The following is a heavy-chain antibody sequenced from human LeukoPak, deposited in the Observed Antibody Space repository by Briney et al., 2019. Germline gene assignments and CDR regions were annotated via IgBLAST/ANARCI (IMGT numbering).Heavy chain of an antibody. V-gene: IGHV3-9*01. CDR1: GFTFDNYA. CDR2: ISWNSDSI. D-gene: IGHD3-10*01. CDR3: AKDMDNYYGSGSPPQVDY. Sequence: PGRSLRLSCAASGFTFDNYAMQWVRQAPGRGLEGVSGISWNSDSIGYADSVRGRFTISRDNAKNSLYLQMNSLRAEDTALYYCAKDMDNYYGSGSPPQVDYWGQGTLVTVSS. J-gene: IGHJ4*02.